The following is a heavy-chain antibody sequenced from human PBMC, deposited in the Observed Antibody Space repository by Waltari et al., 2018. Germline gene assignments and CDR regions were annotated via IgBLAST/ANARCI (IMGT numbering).Heavy chain of an antibody. V-gene: IGHV3-74*01. CDR3: TRDLYRGSDH. J-gene: IGHJ4*02. D-gene: IGHD3-10*01. Sequence: EVQLVESGGGLVQPWGSLRRSCAASGFSFGAYWMRWVRHAPVKGLEWVSRNDENGISITYVGSGQGRFTTSRDNAKNTLYLQMNSLRAEDSAVYYCTRDLYRGSDHWGRGTLVSVSS. CDR2: NDENGISI. CDR1: GFSFGAYW.